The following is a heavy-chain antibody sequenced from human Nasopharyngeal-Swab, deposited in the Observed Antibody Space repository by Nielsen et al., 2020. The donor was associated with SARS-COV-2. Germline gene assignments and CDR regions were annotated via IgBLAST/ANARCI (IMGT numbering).Heavy chain of an antibody. J-gene: IGHJ4*02. D-gene: IGHD5-18*01. CDR2: ISPDNGDT. Sequence: WVRQDPGQGIEWMGRISPDNGDTKYAQKFQGRVTLTRDTSITTAYMELSGLTFDDPAVYYCARDGYSYGYQWGQGTLVTVS. V-gene: IGHV1-2*06. CDR3: ARDGYSYGYQ.